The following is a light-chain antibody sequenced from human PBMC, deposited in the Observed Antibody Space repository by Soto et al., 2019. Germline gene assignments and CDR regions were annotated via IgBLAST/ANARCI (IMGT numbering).Light chain of an antibody. CDR1: SSDVGSYNL. CDR3: CSYASSSTLV. J-gene: IGLJ2*01. CDR2: EGS. Sequence: QSALTQPASVSGSPGQSITISCTGTSSDVGSYNLVSWYQQHPGKAPKLMIYEGSKRPSGVSNRFSGSKSGNTASLTISGLQAEDEAYYYCCSYASSSTLVFGGGTKLTVL. V-gene: IGLV2-23*01.